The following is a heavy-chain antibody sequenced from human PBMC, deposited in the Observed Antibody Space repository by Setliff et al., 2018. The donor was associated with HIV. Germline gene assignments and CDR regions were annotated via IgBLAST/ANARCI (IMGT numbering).Heavy chain of an antibody. D-gene: IGHD5-18*01. V-gene: IGHV1-3*04. J-gene: IGHJ4*02. CDR3: ASDMQGNNSFGPNSNLGY. CDR2: INTANANT. CDR1: GYTFSNYA. Sequence: ASVKVSCKSSGYTFSNYALHWVRQAPGQRLEWMGWINTANANTKYSQKFQGRVTITRDTSASTAYMELSSLRSEDTAVYFCASDMQGNNSFGPNSNLGYWGQGTQVTVSS.